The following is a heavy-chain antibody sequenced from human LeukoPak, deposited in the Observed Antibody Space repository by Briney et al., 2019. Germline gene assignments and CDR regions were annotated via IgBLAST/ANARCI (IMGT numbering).Heavy chain of an antibody. J-gene: IGHJ4*02. V-gene: IGHV4-59*01. Sequence: SETLSLTCTVAGGSISSYYWSWIRQPPGKGLEWIGHISYSGSTNYDPSLKSRLTISVDTSKNQFSLKLSSVTAADTAVYYCARERTSGYSYYFDYWGQGTLVTVSS. CDR3: ARERTSGYSYYFDY. CDR1: GGSISSYY. CDR2: ISYSGST. D-gene: IGHD3-22*01.